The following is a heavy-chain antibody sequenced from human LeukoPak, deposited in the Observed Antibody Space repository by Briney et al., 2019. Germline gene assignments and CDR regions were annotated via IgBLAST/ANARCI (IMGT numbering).Heavy chain of an antibody. Sequence: GGSLRLSCAASGFTFSSYAMSWVRQAPGKGLEWVSSISGSGGSTYYADSVKGRFTISRDNPKNTLYLQMNSLRAEDTAIYYCAKDMSFGDYNDDYWGQGTLVTVSS. J-gene: IGHJ4*02. D-gene: IGHD4-17*01. V-gene: IGHV3-23*01. CDR2: ISGSGGST. CDR3: AKDMSFGDYNDDY. CDR1: GFTFSSYA.